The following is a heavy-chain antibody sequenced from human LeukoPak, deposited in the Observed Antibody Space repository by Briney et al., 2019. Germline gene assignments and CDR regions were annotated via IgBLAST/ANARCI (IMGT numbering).Heavy chain of an antibody. CDR2: ISGSGGST. V-gene: IGHV3-23*01. CDR3: AKDSLIAVAGTLDY. Sequence: GGSLRLSCAASGLTFSSNAMSWVRQAPGKGLEWVSAISGSGGSTYYADSVKGRFTISRDNSKNTLYLQMNSLRAEDTAVYYCAKDSLIAVAGTLDYWGQGTLVTVSS. D-gene: IGHD6-19*01. CDR1: GLTFSSNA. J-gene: IGHJ4*02.